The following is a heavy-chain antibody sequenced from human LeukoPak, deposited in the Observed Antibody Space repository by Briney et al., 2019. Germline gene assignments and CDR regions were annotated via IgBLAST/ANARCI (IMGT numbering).Heavy chain of an antibody. Sequence: PGGSLRLSCAASGFTFSIYSMNWVRQAPGKGLEWVSSISSSSSYIYYADSVKGRFAISRDNAKNSLYLQMNSLRAEDTALYYCAREVSEGFDFWGQGTLVTVSS. J-gene: IGHJ4*02. D-gene: IGHD3-22*01. V-gene: IGHV3-21*01. CDR1: GFTFSIYS. CDR3: AREVSEGFDF. CDR2: ISSSSSYI.